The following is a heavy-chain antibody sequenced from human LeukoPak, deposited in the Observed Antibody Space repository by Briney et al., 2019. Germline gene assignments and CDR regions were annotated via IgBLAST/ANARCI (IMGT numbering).Heavy chain of an antibody. Sequence: SVKVSCKASGYTFTSYAISWVRQAPGQGLEWMGGIIPIFGTANYAQKFQGRVTITADESTSTAYMELSSLRSEDTAVYYCAIHPTRKLRAPWDVWGQGTTVTVSS. CDR3: AIHPTRKLRAPWDV. V-gene: IGHV1-69*13. D-gene: IGHD1-7*01. CDR1: GYTFTSYA. CDR2: IIPIFGTA. J-gene: IGHJ6*02.